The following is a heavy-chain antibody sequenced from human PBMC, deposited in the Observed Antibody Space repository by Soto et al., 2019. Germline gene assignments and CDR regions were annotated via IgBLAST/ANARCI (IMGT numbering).Heavy chain of an antibody. D-gene: IGHD3-3*01. J-gene: IGHJ4*02. CDR2: ISSSSSYI. Sequence: GGSLRLSCAASGFTFSSYSMNWVRQAPGKGLEWVSSISSSSSYIYYADSVKGRFTISRDNAKNSLYLQMNSLRAEDTAVYYCARAESGYYFKIGSLTYFDYWGQGTLVTVSS. CDR3: ARAESGYYFKIGSLTYFDY. CDR1: GFTFSSYS. V-gene: IGHV3-21*01.